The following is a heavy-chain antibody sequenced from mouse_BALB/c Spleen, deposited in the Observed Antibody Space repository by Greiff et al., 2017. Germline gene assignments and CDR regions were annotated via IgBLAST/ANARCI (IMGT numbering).Heavy chain of an antibody. D-gene: IGHD3-2*01. V-gene: IGHV1-14*01. J-gene: IGHJ4*01. CDR1: GYTFTSYV. Sequence: HLVESGPELVKPGASVKMSCKASGYTFTSYVMHWVKQKPGQGLEWIGYINPYNDGTKYNEKFKGKATLTSDKSSSTAYMELSSLTSEDSAVYYCARDSSGYVGAMDYWGQGTSGTVSS. CDR2: INPYNDGT. CDR3: ARDSSGYVGAMDY.